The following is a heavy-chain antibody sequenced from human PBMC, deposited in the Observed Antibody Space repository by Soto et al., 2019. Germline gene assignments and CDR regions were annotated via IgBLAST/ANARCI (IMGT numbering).Heavy chain of an antibody. CDR1: GFTFSSYW. D-gene: IGHD6-13*01. V-gene: IGHV3-74*01. Sequence: GGSLRLSCAASGFTFSSYWMHWVRQAPGKGLVWVSRINSDGSSTSYADSVKGRFTISRDNAKNTLYLQMNSLRAEDTAVYYCASSIAALNWFDPWGQGTLVTVSS. CDR3: ASSIAALNWFDP. J-gene: IGHJ5*02. CDR2: INSDGSST.